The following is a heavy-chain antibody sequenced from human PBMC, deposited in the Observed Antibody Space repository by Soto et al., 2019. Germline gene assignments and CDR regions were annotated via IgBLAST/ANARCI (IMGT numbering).Heavy chain of an antibody. V-gene: IGHV3-33*01. J-gene: IGHJ6*02. CDR1: GFTFSSYG. CDR2: IWYDGSNK. CDR3: ARDRKLLNYYYYGMDV. Sequence: GGSLRLSCAASGFTFSSYGMHWVRQAPGKGLEWVAVIWYDGSNKYYADSVKGRFTISRDNSKNTLYLQMNSLRAEDTAVYYCARDRKLLNYYYYGMDVWGQGTTVTVSS. D-gene: IGHD1-26*01.